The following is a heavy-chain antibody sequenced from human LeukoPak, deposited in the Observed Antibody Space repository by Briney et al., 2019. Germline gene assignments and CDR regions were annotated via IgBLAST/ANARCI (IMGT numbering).Heavy chain of an antibody. J-gene: IGHJ5*02. CDR2: ISSSSSYI. CDR1: GFTFDDYA. Sequence: PGRSLRLSCAASGFTFDDYAMHWVRQAPGKGLEWVSSISSSSSYIYYADSVKGRFTISRDNAKNSLYLQMNSLRAEDTAVYYCAREGLMAWGQGTLVTVSS. D-gene: IGHD3-16*01. V-gene: IGHV3-21*01. CDR3: AREGLMA.